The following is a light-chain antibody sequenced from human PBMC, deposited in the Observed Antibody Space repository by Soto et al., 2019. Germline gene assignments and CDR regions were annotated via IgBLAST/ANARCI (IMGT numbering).Light chain of an antibody. CDR3: QQFDNSRGFT. CDR2: GAS. CDR1: QSVSSTY. Sequence: EIVLTQSPGTLSLSPGERATLSCRASQSVSSTYLAWYQHKPGQAPRLLIYGASSRATGIPDRFSGSGSGPDFTLTISRLEPEDFAVSYWQQFDNSRGFTFGPGTKVDIK. J-gene: IGKJ3*01. V-gene: IGKV3-20*01.